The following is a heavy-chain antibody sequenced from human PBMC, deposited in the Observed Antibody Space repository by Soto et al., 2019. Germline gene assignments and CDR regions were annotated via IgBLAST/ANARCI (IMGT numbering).Heavy chain of an antibody. CDR1: GGTFSSYA. CDR2: IIPIFGTA. CDR3: ARTDYYDSSGYYNWFDP. V-gene: IGHV1-69*13. J-gene: IGHJ5*02. Sequence: SVKVSCKASGGTFSSYAISWVRQAPGQGLEWMGGIIPIFGTANYAQKFQGRVTITADESTSTAYMELSSLRSEDTAVYYCARTDYYDSSGYYNWFDPWGQGTLVTVSS. D-gene: IGHD3-22*01.